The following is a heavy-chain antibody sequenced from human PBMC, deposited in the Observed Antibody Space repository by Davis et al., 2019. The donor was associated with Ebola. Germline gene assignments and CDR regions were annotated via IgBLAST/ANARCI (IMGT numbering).Heavy chain of an antibody. CDR3: ARGNWNYSRGLDY. J-gene: IGHJ4*02. D-gene: IGHD1-7*01. Sequence: PSETLSLTCTVSGGSISSGGYYWSWIRQHPGKGLEWIGYIYYSGSTYYNPSLKSRVTISVDTSKNQFSLKLSSVSAADTAVYYCARGNWNYSRGLDYWGQGTLVTVSS. CDR2: IYYSGST. V-gene: IGHV4-31*03. CDR1: GGSISSGGYY.